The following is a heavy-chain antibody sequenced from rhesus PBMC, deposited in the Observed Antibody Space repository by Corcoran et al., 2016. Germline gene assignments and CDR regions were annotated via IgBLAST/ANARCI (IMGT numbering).Heavy chain of an antibody. D-gene: IGHD7-45*01. CDR2: ISGSGGST. Sequence: QVQLQESGPGLVKPSETLLRTCAGSGGSLSGYDWGGTRGRPGEGLWGIGGISGSGGSTNYNPSLKSPVTISTTTSKNQFSLKLSSVTAADTAVYYCARDTPSLGSSPDYWGQGVLVTVSS. V-gene: IGHV4-165*01. J-gene: IGHJ4*01. CDR3: ARDTPSLGSSPDY. CDR1: GGSLSGYD.